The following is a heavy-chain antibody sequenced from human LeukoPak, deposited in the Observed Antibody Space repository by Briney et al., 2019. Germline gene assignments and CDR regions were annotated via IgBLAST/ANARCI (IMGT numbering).Heavy chain of an antibody. CDR1: GYTFTGYY. CDR3: ARPLDFWSRTDAFYI. CDR2: INPNSGGT. Sequence: ASVKVSCKASGYTFTGYYMHWVRQAPGQGLEWMGWINPNSGGTNYAQKFQGRVTMTRDTSISTAYMELSRPRSDDTAVYYCARPLDFWSRTDAFYIWGQGTMVTVSS. J-gene: IGHJ3*02. V-gene: IGHV1-2*02. D-gene: IGHD3-3*01.